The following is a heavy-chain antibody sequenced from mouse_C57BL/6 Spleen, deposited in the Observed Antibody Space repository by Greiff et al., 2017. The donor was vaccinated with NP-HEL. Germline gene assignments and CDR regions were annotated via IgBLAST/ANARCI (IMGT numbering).Heavy chain of an antibody. J-gene: IGHJ4*01. Sequence: VQLQQSGPELVKPGASVKISCKASGYTFTDYYMNWVKQSHGKSLEWIGDINPNNGGTSYNQKFKGKATLTVDKSSSTAYMELRSLTSEDSAVYYCARLLLRDYAMDYWGQGTSVTVSS. V-gene: IGHV1-26*01. D-gene: IGHD1-1*01. CDR2: INPNNGGT. CDR1: GYTFTDYY. CDR3: ARLLLRDYAMDY.